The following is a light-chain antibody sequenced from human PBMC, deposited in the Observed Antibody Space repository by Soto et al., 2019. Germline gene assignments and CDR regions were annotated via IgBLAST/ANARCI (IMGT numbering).Light chain of an antibody. J-gene: IGKJ5*01. CDR2: WAS. Sequence: DFVMTQSPDSLAVSLGERATINCKSSQSVLFSSNNKNFLAWFQQKPGQPPKLLISWASIRESGVPDRFSGSGSGTDFTLTISSLQAEDVAVYYCQQYHSDPITFGQGTRLEIK. V-gene: IGKV4-1*01. CDR1: QSVLFSSNNKNF. CDR3: QQYHSDPIT.